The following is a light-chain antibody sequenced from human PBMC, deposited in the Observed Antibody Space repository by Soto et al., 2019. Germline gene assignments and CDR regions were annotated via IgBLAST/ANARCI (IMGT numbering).Light chain of an antibody. Sequence: DIQMTQSPSPVSASVGDRVTITCRASQNILKYLNWYQQKPGKAPNLLISAASNLQSGVPSRFSGSGSGTDFTLTISSLQPEDFATYYCQHSYTTPPWTFGQGTKVEIK. CDR2: AAS. CDR3: QHSYTTPPWT. J-gene: IGKJ1*01. V-gene: IGKV1-39*01. CDR1: QNILKY.